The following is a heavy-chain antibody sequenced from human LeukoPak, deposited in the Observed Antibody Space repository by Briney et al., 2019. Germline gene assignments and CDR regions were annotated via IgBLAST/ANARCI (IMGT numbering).Heavy chain of an antibody. V-gene: IGHV4-30-2*01. J-gene: IGHJ4*02. Sequence: SETLSLTCTVSGGSISSGGYYWSWIRQPPGKGLEWIGYIYHSGSTYYNPSLKSRVTISVDRSKNQFSLKLSSVTAADTAVYYCQITGPPYYFDYWGQGTLVTVSS. CDR3: QITGPPYYFDY. CDR2: IYHSGST. D-gene: IGHD3-16*01. CDR1: GGSISSGGYY.